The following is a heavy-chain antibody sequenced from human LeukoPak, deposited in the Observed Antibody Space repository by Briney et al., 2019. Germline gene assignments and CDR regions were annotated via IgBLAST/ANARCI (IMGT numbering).Heavy chain of an antibody. D-gene: IGHD2/OR15-2a*01. CDR3: ARLTVFSFDR. CDR1: GGSIDINY. Sequence: SETLSLTCSVSGGSIDINYWTWIRQPVGKGLEWIGRVSSSGTTDYNPSLRSRVNILVDKSKSQFSLRLNSVTAADTAVYYCARLTVFSFDR. V-gene: IGHV4-4*07. CDR2: VSSSGTT. J-gene: IGHJ5*02.